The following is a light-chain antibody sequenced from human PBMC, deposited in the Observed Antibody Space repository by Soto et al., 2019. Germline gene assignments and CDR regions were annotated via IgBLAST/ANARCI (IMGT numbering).Light chain of an antibody. CDR1: QSITSD. J-gene: IGKJ1*01. CDR2: GAS. CDR3: QQFYRWPWT. Sequence: EIVMTQSPATLSVSPGERATLSCRASQSITSDLAWYQEKPGQAPRLLIYGASNRSTGIPARFSGSGSGTEFTLNISSLQSEDSALYSCQQFYRWPWTFGPGTKVEI. V-gene: IGKV3-15*01.